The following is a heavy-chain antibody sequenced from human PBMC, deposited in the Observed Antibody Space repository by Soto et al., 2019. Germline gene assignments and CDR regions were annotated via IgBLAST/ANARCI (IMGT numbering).Heavy chain of an antibody. CDR1: GFTFSSYG. CDR3: AKGAYSESYLDY. Sequence: QVQLVESGGGVVQPGRSLRLSCAASGFTFSSYGMHWVRQAPGKGLEWVAVISYDGSNKSYADSVKGRFTISRDNSKNTLYLQMNSLRAEDTAVYYCAKGAYSESYLDYWGQGTLVTVSS. CDR2: ISYDGSNK. J-gene: IGHJ4*02. D-gene: IGHD1-26*01. V-gene: IGHV3-30*18.